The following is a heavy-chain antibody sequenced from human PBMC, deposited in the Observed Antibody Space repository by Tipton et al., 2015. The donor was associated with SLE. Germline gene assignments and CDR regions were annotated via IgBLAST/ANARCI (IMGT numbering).Heavy chain of an antibody. D-gene: IGHD1-26*01. CDR1: GGSISSYY. Sequence: TLSLTCTVSGGSISSYYWSWIRQPPGKGLEWIGYIYYTGSTYYNPSLKSRVTISVDTSKNQFSLKVSSVTAADTAVYYCARGRLGDSQHHFDYWGQGTLVTFSS. J-gene: IGHJ4*02. CDR3: ARGRLGDSQHHFDY. CDR2: IYYTGST. V-gene: IGHV4-59*01.